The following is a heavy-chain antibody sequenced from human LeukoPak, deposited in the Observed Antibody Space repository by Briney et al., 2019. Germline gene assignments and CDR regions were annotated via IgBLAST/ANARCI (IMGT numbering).Heavy chain of an antibody. V-gene: IGHV1-18*01. J-gene: IGHJ4*02. CDR3: ARDQTIVATTPGY. D-gene: IGHD5-12*01. CDR1: GGTFSSYA. CDR2: ISAYNGNT. Sequence: GASVKVSCKASGGTFSSYAISWVRQAPGQGLEWMGWISAYNGNTNYAQKLQGRVTMTTDTSASTAYMELRSLRSDDTAVYYCARDQTIVATTPGYWGQGTLVTVSS.